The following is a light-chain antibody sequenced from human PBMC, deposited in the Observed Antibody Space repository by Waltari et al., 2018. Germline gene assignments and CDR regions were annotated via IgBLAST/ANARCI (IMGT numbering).Light chain of an antibody. V-gene: IGKV1-5*03. CDR2: KAS. CDR3: QQYHSFSRFA. J-gene: IGKJ3*01. CDR1: QRITTW. Sequence: DIQMTQSPSTLSASVGDRVTITCRASQRITTWLAWYQQKPGRAPKLLINKASTLQSGVPARFSARGSGTEFTLTISSLQPDDFATYYCQQYHSFSRFAFGPGTKVHLK.